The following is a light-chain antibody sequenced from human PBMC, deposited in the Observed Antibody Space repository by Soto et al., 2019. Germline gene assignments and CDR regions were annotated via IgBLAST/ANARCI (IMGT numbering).Light chain of an antibody. CDR2: DVS. V-gene: IGLV2-14*01. CDR1: SSDVGGYNY. J-gene: IGLJ1*01. Sequence: QSVLTQPASVSGSPGQSITISCTGTSSDVGGYNYVSWYQQHPGKAPKLMIYDVSNRPSGVSNRFSGSKSGNTASLTISGLQADDEADYYCSSYTSSSFYVFGTGTKVTVL. CDR3: SSYTSSSFYV.